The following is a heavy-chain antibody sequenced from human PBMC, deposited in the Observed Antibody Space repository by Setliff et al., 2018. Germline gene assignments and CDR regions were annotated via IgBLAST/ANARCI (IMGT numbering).Heavy chain of an antibody. D-gene: IGHD1-7*01. CDR3: ARGSLSGTTYPSDY. CDR1: GFNLNVYT. Sequence: GGSLRLSCAASGFNLNVYTMEWVRQAPGKGLEWVSSISANGNYIYYADSLKGRLTVSRGNSKNSLFLQMDSLTAEDTAVYYCARGSLSGTTYPSDYWGQGTQVTVSS. V-gene: IGHV3-21*01. CDR2: ISANGNYI. J-gene: IGHJ4*02.